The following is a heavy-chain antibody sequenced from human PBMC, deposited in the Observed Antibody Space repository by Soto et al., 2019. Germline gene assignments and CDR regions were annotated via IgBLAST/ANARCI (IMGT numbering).Heavy chain of an antibody. D-gene: IGHD2-2*01. CDR1: RYTFTSYD. J-gene: IGHJ5*02. V-gene: IGHV1-2*02. CDR2: IKPDSGDT. CDR3: ARRSSTYLNEIIYDP. Sequence: ASVKVSCKASRYTFTSYDMFCVRQSPGQGLEWMGWIKPDSGDTHYAQNFQGRVTMTRDTSISTAYMELNNLVSDDTAVYYCARRSSTYLNEIIYDPWGQGTLVTVSS.